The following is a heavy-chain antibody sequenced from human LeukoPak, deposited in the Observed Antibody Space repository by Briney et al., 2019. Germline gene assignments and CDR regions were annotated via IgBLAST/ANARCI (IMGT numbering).Heavy chain of an antibody. CDR1: GYTFTSYY. Sequence: ASAKASCKASGYTFTSYYMHWVRQAPGQGLEWMGIINPSGGSTSYAQKFQGRVTMTRDTSTSTVYMELSSLRSEDTAVYYCARVKGGVTARGAFDIWGQGTMVTVSS. V-gene: IGHV1-46*01. J-gene: IGHJ3*02. CDR3: ARVKGGVTARGAFDI. D-gene: IGHD2-21*02. CDR2: INPSGGST.